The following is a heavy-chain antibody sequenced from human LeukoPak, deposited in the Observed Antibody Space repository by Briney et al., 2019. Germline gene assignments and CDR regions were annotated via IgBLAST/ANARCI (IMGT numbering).Heavy chain of an antibody. J-gene: IGHJ4*02. V-gene: IGHV4-34*01. Sequence: SETLSLTCAVYDGSFSGYYWSWIRQPPGKGLEWIGEINHSGSTNYNPSLKSRVTISVDTSKNQFSLKLSSVTAADTAVYYCARGRRWLQLGFDYWGQGTLVTVSS. D-gene: IGHD5-24*01. CDR2: INHSGST. CDR3: ARGRRWLQLGFDY. CDR1: DGSFSGYY.